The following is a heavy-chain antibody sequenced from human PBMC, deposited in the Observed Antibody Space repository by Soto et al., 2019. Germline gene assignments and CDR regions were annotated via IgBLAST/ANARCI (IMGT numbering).Heavy chain of an antibody. CDR2: IDPSDSYT. D-gene: IGHD6-13*01. V-gene: IGHV5-10-1*01. Sequence: PGESLKISCKGSGYSFTSYWISWVRQMPGKGLEWMGRIDPSDSYTNYSPSFQGHVTISADKSISTAYLQWSSLKASDTTMYYCARTPRGIAYGDPWGQGTLVTVSS. CDR3: ARTPRGIAYGDP. CDR1: GYSFTSYW. J-gene: IGHJ5*02.